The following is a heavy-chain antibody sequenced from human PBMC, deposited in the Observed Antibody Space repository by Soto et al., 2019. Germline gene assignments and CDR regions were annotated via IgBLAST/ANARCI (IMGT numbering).Heavy chain of an antibody. J-gene: IGHJ4*02. V-gene: IGHV4-38-2*01. D-gene: IGHD3-16*01. CDR1: GYSISSGYY. Sequence: SETLSLTCAVPGYSISSGYYWGWIRQPPGKGLEWIGSIYHSGSTYYNPSLKSRVTISVDTSKNQFSLKLSSVTAADTAVYYCARVLSMGLYDYWGQGTLVTVSS. CDR2: IYHSGST. CDR3: ARVLSMGLYDY.